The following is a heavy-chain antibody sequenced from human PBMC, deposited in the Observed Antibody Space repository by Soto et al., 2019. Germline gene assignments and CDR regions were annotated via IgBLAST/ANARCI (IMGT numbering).Heavy chain of an antibody. CDR1: GGTFSSYA. Sequence: QVPLVQSGAEVKKPGSSVTVSCKASGGTFSSYAIQWVRQAPGQGLEWMGGIIPMYGPAKYAQRFKGRVTITADESKTTGYMELTSLTSPDTAVYYGARVTSMGRGVIDTWFDPWGHGTLVTVSA. J-gene: IGHJ5*02. V-gene: IGHV1-69*01. CDR3: ARVTSMGRGVIDTWFDP. D-gene: IGHD3-10*01. CDR2: IIPMYGPA.